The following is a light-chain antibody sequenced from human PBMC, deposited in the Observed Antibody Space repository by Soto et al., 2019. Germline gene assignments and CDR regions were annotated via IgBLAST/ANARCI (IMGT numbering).Light chain of an antibody. Sequence: IQLTQSPSSLSASVGDRVTITCRASQGISSFLAWYQQKPGKAPKLLIYGASTLQSGVPSRFSGSGSGTDLTLTIGSLPPEDFATYYCQQLNSFPIPFGPGTKVDIK. CDR2: GAS. J-gene: IGKJ3*01. CDR1: QGISSF. V-gene: IGKV1-9*01. CDR3: QQLNSFPIP.